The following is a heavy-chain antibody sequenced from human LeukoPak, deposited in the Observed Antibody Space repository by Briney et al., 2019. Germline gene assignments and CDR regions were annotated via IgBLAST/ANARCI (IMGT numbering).Heavy chain of an antibody. Sequence: GGSLRLSCAASGFTFSNAWMSWVRQAPGKGLEWVSSISSSSSYIYYADSVKGRFTISRDNAKNSLYLQMNSLRAEDTAVYYCARDRQQLIIYYFDYWGQGTLVTVSS. J-gene: IGHJ4*02. CDR3: ARDRQQLIIYYFDY. D-gene: IGHD6-13*01. V-gene: IGHV3-21*01. CDR1: GFTFSNAW. CDR2: ISSSSSYI.